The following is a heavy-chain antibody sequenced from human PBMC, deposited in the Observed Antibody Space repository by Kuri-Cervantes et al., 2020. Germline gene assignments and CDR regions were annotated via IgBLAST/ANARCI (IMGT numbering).Heavy chain of an antibody. D-gene: IGHD2-8*02. CDR2: IYYSGST. V-gene: IGHV4-59*08. CDR1: GGSISSYY. CDR3: ARVPGYCNGGACPNWFFDL. Sequence: SETLSLTCTVSGGSISSYYWSWIRQPPGKGLEWIGYIYYSGSTNYNPSLKSRVTISVDTSKNQFSLRLVSVTAADTAIYYCARVPGYCNGGACPNWFFDLWGRGALVTVSS. J-gene: IGHJ2*01.